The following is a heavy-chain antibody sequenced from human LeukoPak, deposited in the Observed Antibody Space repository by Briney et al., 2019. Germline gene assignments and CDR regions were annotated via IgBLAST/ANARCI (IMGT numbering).Heavy chain of an antibody. CDR2: SSAYNGNT. CDR1: GYTFTSYG. D-gene: IGHD3-22*01. CDR3: AREPYYYDSSGYYDY. J-gene: IGHJ4*02. V-gene: IGHV1-18*01. Sequence: ASVKVSCKASGYTFTSYGINWVRQAPGQGLEWMGWSSAYNGNTNYAQKLQGRVTMTTDTSTSTAYMELRSLRSDDTAVYYCAREPYYYDSSGYYDYWGQGTLVTVSS.